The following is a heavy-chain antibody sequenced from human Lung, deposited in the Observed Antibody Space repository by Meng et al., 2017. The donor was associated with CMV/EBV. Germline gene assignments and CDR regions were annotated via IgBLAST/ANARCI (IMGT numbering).Heavy chain of an antibody. Sequence: XXAASGFTFSSYAMHWVRQAPGKGLEWVAVISYDGSNKYYADSVKGRFTISRDNSKNTLYLQMNSLRAEDTAVYYCARGEHRIAVAGSAFDIWGQGTXVTVSS. V-gene: IGHV3-30-3*01. D-gene: IGHD6-19*01. CDR1: GFTFSSYA. CDR3: ARGEHRIAVAGSAFDI. CDR2: ISYDGSNK. J-gene: IGHJ3*02.